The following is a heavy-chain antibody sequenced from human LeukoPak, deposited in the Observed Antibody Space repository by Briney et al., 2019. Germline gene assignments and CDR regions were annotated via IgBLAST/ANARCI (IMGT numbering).Heavy chain of an antibody. D-gene: IGHD2-2*01. CDR2: ISGSGGST. CDR1: GFTFSSYG. Sequence: PGGSLRLSCAASGFTFSSYGMSWVRQAPGKGLEWVSAISGSGGSTYYADSVKGRFTISRDNSKNTLYLQMNSLRAEDTAVYYCAKDLVVVPAANALDYWGQGTLVTVSS. V-gene: IGHV3-23*01. J-gene: IGHJ4*02. CDR3: AKDLVVVPAANALDY.